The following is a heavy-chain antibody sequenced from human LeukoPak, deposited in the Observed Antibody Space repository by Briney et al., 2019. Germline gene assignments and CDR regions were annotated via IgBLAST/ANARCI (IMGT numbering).Heavy chain of an antibody. V-gene: IGHV1-2*02. D-gene: IGHD6-6*01. J-gene: IGHJ4*02. CDR3: AREYSSSSGRLFDY. Sequence: ASVKVSCKASGYTFTGYYMHWVRQAPGQGLEWMGWINPKSGGTNYAQKFQGRVTMTRDTSISTAYTDLSGLRSDDTAVYYCAREYSSSSGRLFDYWGPGTLVTVSS. CDR1: GYTFTGYY. CDR2: INPKSGGT.